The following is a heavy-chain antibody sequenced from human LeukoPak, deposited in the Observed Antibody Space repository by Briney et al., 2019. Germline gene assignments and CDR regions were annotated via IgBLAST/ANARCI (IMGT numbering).Heavy chain of an antibody. J-gene: IGHJ3*02. CDR1: GFTFSDAW. Sequence: PGGSLRLSCVASGFTFSDAWMSWVRQAPGKGLEWVANINQDGRKKYYMDSVKGRFTISRDNAKNSLYLQINTLRGEDTAVYFCARVGIAAALDSFDIWGQGTMVTVSS. D-gene: IGHD6-13*01. V-gene: IGHV3-7*01. CDR2: INQDGRKK. CDR3: ARVGIAAALDSFDI.